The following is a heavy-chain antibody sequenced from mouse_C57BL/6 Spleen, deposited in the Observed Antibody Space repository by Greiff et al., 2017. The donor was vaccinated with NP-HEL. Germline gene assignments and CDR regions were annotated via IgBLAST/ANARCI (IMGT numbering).Heavy chain of an antibody. D-gene: IGHD5-1*01. CDR2: ISDGGSYT. Sequence: EVQVVESGGGLVKPGGSLKLSCAASGFTFSSYAMSWVRQTPEKRLEWVATISDGGSYTYYPDNVKGRFTISRDNAKNNLYLQMSHLKSEDTAMYYCAREGGYLYFDYWGQGTTLTVSS. V-gene: IGHV5-4*01. CDR3: AREGGYLYFDY. J-gene: IGHJ2*01. CDR1: GFTFSSYA.